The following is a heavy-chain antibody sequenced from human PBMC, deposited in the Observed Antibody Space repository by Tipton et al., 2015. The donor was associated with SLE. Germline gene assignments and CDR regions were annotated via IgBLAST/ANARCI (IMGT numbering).Heavy chain of an antibody. V-gene: IGHV4-59*01. J-gene: IGHJ6*03. CDR2: IYYSGST. CDR3: ARGSLGRHYDIVTGHTYYYFYYMDV. D-gene: IGHD3-9*01. CDR1: GDSISRYY. Sequence: TLSLTCTVSGDSISRYYWSWIRQPPGKGLEWLGYIYYSGSTTYNPSLKSRVTISVDTSKTQFSLKLNSVTAADTAVYYCARGSLGRHYDIVTGHTYYYFYYMDVWGKGTTVTVSS.